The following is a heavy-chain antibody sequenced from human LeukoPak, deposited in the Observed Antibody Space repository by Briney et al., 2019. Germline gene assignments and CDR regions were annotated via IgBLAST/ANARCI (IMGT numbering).Heavy chain of an antibody. J-gene: IGHJ5*02. CDR2: IYYSGST. CDR1: GGSISSGGYY. CDR3: ARAPDWSGRNNWFDP. V-gene: IGHV4-31*03. D-gene: IGHD3-3*01. Sequence: SETLSLTCTVSGGSISSGGYYWSWIRQHPGKGLEWIGYIYYSGSTYYNPSLKSRVTISVDTSKNQFSLKLSSVTAADTAMYYCARAPDWSGRNNWFDPWGQGTLVTVSS.